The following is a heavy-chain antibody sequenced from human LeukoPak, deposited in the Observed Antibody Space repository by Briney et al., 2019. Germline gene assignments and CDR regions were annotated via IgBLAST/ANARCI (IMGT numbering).Heavy chain of an antibody. Sequence: APVKVSCKASGYTFTNYGISWVRQAPGQGLEWMGWISAYNGNTRYSQNLQGRVTMTADTSTSTAYMELRSLRSDDTAVYYCARVWRSGSYSYWGQGTLVTVSS. V-gene: IGHV1-18*01. CDR1: GYTFTNYG. CDR3: ARVWRSGSYSY. D-gene: IGHD3-10*01. J-gene: IGHJ4*02. CDR2: ISAYNGNT.